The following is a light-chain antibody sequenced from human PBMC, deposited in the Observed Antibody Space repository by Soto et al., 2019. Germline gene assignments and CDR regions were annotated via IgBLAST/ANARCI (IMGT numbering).Light chain of an antibody. CDR1: TNDVGGYDY. CDR2: EVR. J-gene: IGLJ3*02. V-gene: IGLV2-14*01. Sequence: QSVPTQPASVSGSPGQSITISCTGTTNDVGGYDYVSWYQHHPGKAPKLILYEVRNRPSGVSNRFSGSKSGNTAYLTISGLQADDEAHYYCTAYSDIITLALFGGGTKLTVL. CDR3: TAYSDIITLAL.